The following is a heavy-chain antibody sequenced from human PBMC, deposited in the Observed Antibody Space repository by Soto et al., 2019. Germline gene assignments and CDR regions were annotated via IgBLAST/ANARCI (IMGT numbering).Heavy chain of an antibody. Sequence: EALSLTSKVSGGSITIANWWTWVRQPPGGGLEWIGEISHSGITNYKASLKSRVTMSVDKTKNDVHLKLTSVTDADTDVYYCARVLRGWFDPWGQGTPVTVCS. V-gene: IGHV4-4*02. CDR2: ISHSGIT. CDR3: ARVLRGWFDP. CDR1: GGSITIANW. J-gene: IGHJ5*02.